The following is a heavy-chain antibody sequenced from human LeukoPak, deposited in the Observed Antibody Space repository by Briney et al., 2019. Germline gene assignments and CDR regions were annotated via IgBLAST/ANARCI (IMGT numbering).Heavy chain of an antibody. CDR2: FYNSDNT. CDR3: ARGLNKFDP. CDR1: GASISSYY. V-gene: IGHV4-59*01. Sequence: SETLSLTCTVSGASISSYYWTWIRRPPGKGLEWVGFFYNSDNTNYNPSLKSRVTISVDTSKNQFSLKLSSVTAADTAIYYCARGLNKFDPWGQGTLVTVSS. J-gene: IGHJ5*02.